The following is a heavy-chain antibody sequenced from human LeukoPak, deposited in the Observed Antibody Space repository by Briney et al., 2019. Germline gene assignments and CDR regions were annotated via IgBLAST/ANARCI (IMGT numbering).Heavy chain of an antibody. V-gene: IGHV4-4*07. CDR1: GNSFGDYY. D-gene: IGHD6-19*01. CDR2: IYTSGST. CDR3: ARSFSSGWYPPEYFQH. Sequence: SETLSLTCTVSGNSFGDYYWSWIRQPAGKGLEWIGRIYTSGSTNYNPSLKSRVTISVDTSKNQFSLKLSSVTAADTAVYYCARSFSSGWYPPEYFQHWGQGTLVTVSS. J-gene: IGHJ1*01.